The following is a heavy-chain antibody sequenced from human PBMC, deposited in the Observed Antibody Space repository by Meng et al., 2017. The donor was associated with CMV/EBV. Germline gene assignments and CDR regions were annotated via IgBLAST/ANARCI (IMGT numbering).Heavy chain of an antibody. Sequence: QVQVGPAGAGVKKPGASVKVSCKASGYTLTGYYMHWVRQAPGQGLEWMGWINPNSGGTNYAQKFQGRVTMTRDTSISTAYMELSRLRSDDTAVYYCATYIGNYINWYFDLWGRGTLVTVSS. CDR1: GYTLTGYY. J-gene: IGHJ2*01. CDR3: ATYIGNYINWYFDL. V-gene: IGHV1-2*02. D-gene: IGHD1-7*01. CDR2: INPNSGGT.